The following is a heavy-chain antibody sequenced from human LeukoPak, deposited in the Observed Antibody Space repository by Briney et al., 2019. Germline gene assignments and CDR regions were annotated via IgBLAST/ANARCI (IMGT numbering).Heavy chain of an antibody. CDR3: ARDLGAYYDSSGYYAY. CDR1: GFTFSSYA. D-gene: IGHD3-22*01. CDR2: ISYDGSNK. V-gene: IGHV3-30*01. Sequence: GRSLRLSCAASGFTFSSYAMHWVRQAPGKGLEWVAVISYDGSNKYYADSVKGRFTISRDNSKNTLYLQMNSLRAEDTAVYYCARDLGAYYDSSGYYAYWGQGTLVTVSS. J-gene: IGHJ4*02.